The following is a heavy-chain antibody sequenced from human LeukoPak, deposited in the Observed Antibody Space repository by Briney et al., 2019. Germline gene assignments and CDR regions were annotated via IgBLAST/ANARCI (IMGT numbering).Heavy chain of an antibody. CDR3: ARHDDVPLIRNGFDY. D-gene: IGHD3-10*02. J-gene: IGHJ4*02. Sequence: TSETLSLTCTVSGGLIRSYYWSWIRQPPGKGLEWIGYIFYIGNTIYNPSLKSRVTISVDTSKNQFSLKLSSVTAADTAVYHCARHDDVPLIRNGFDYWGQGTLVTVSS. CDR2: IFYIGNT. CDR1: GGLIRSYY. V-gene: IGHV4-59*08.